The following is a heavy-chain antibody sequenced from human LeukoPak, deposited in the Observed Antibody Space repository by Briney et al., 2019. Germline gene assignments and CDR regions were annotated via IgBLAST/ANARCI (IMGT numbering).Heavy chain of an antibody. D-gene: IGHD6-19*01. J-gene: IGHJ4*02. CDR3: AREGYSSGWYGSLGY. Sequence: SETLSLTCTVSGGSISSYYWSWIRQPPGKGLEWIGYIYYSGSTNYNPSLKSRVTILVDTSKNQFSLKLSSVTAADTAVYYCAREGYSSGWYGSLGYWGQGTLVTVSS. CDR1: GGSISSYY. V-gene: IGHV4-59*01. CDR2: IYYSGST.